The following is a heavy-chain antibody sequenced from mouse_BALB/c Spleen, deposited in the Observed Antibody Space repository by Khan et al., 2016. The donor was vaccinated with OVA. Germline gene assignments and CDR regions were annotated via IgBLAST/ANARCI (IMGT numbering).Heavy chain of an antibody. J-gene: IGHJ2*01. CDR1: GFSLTSDDV. Sequence: EVQLQESGPGLVKPSQTLSLTCTVSGFSLTSDDVWYWLRPLPGNMLGWVGLISYSGNTNYTPSLKSRISINRDTSKKQFLLQLNSLTNEATTTYYCARSEGGDFDCGGQGTTLTVSS. CDR3: ARSEGGDFDC. V-gene: IGHV3-2*02. CDR2: ISYSGNT.